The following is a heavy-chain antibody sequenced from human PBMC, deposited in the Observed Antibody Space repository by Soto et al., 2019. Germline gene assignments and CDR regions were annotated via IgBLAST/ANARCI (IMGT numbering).Heavy chain of an antibody. J-gene: IGHJ5*02. CDR2: IIPIFGTA. V-gene: IGHV1-69*05. Sequence: QVQLVQSGAEVKKPGSSVKVSCKASGGTFSSYAISWVRQAPGQGLEWMGGIIPIFGTANYAQKFQGRVTVTXXEXTXTAYMELSSLRPEDTAVYYCARALEAAVAGDNWFDPWGQGTLVTVSS. CDR3: ARALEAAVAGDNWFDP. CDR1: GGTFSSYA. D-gene: IGHD6-19*01.